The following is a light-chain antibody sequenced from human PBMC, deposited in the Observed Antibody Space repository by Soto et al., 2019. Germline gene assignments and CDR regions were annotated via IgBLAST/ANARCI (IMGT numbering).Light chain of an antibody. CDR3: QQYVNLPLT. CDR1: QSISSW. V-gene: IGKV1-33*01. Sequence: MQFTHSPSSLSASVLDRVTITCRASQSISSWLAWYQQKPGKAPKLLIYDASNLETGVPSRFSGSGSGSDFTFTINNLQPEDIATYYCQQYVNLPLTFGQGTRLEIK. CDR2: DAS. J-gene: IGKJ5*01.